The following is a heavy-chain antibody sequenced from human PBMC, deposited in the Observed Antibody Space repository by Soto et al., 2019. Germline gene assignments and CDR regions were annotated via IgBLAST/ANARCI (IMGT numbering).Heavy chain of an antibody. Sequence: GGSLRLSCAASGFTFSSYAMSWVRQAPGKGLEWVSAISGSGGSTYYADSVKGRFTISRDNSKNTLYLQMNSLRAEDTAVYYFAKPIGEKYCSGGSCYPPDYWGQGTLVTVSS. CDR3: AKPIGEKYCSGGSCYPPDY. CDR2: ISGSGGST. V-gene: IGHV3-23*01. J-gene: IGHJ4*02. CDR1: GFTFSSYA. D-gene: IGHD2-15*01.